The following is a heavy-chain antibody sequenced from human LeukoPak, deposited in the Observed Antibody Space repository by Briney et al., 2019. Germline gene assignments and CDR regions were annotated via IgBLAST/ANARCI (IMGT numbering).Heavy chain of an antibody. CDR1: GFMFTSYW. Sequence: GGSLRLSCAASGFMFTSYWMSWVRQAPGKGLEWVANINQDGSAKYYVDSVEGRFTISRDNAKNSLYLQMNSLRAEDTAVYYCAGSWSPYDAFDIWGQGTMVSVSS. J-gene: IGHJ3*02. CDR3: AGSWSPYDAFDI. D-gene: IGHD6-13*01. CDR2: INQDGSAK. V-gene: IGHV3-7*01.